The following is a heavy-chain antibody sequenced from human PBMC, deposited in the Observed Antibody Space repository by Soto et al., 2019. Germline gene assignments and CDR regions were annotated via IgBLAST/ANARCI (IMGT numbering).Heavy chain of an antibody. Sequence: QVQLVESGGGVVQPGRSLRPSCAASGFTFSSYGMHWVRQAPGKGLEWVAVISYDGSNKYYADSVKGRFTISRDNSKNTLYLQMNSLRAEDTAVYYCAKAGELLLWFGEPPDYWGQGTLVTVSS. CDR3: AKAGELLLWFGEPPDY. CDR1: GFTFSSYG. D-gene: IGHD3-10*01. CDR2: ISYDGSNK. J-gene: IGHJ4*02. V-gene: IGHV3-30*18.